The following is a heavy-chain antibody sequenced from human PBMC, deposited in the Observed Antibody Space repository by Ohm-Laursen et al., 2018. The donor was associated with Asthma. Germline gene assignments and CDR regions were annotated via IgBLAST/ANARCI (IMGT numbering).Heavy chain of an antibody. CDR3: RRSRTRGAFDY. D-gene: IGHD1-1*01. J-gene: IGHJ4*02. CDR1: GGSISSSSYY. CDR2: IYYSGST. V-gene: IGHV4-39*01. Sequence: TLSLTCTVSGGSISSSSYYWGWIRQPPGKGLEWIGSIYYSGSTYYNPSLKSRVTISVDTSKNQFSLKLSSVTAADTAVYYCRRSRTRGAFDYWGQGRLVTVSS.